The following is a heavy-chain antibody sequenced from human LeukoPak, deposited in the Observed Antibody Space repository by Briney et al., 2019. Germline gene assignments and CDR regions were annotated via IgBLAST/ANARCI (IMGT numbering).Heavy chain of an antibody. Sequence: ASVKVSCKASGYTFTNYYIHWVRQAPGQGLEWTGIINPSGGSTSYAQKFQGRVTMTTDTSTSTAYMELRSLRSDDTAVYYCARDLGGYCSGGSCYNSINFDYWGQGTLVTVSS. CDR3: ARDLGGYCSGGSCYNSINFDY. J-gene: IGHJ4*02. CDR2: INPSGGST. V-gene: IGHV1-46*01. CDR1: GYTFTNYY. D-gene: IGHD2-15*01.